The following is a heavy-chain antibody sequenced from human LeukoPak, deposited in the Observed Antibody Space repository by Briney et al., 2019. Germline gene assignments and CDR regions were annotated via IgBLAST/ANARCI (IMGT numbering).Heavy chain of an antibody. Sequence: GGSLRLSCAASGFTFSSYSMNWVRQAPGKGLEWVSYISSSGSTIYYADSVKGRFTISRDNAKNSLYLQMNSLRAEDTAVYYCASLAGYSYGGIDYWGQGTLVTVSS. CDR2: ISSSGSTI. J-gene: IGHJ4*02. V-gene: IGHV3-48*04. D-gene: IGHD5-18*01. CDR1: GFTFSSYS. CDR3: ASLAGYSYGGIDY.